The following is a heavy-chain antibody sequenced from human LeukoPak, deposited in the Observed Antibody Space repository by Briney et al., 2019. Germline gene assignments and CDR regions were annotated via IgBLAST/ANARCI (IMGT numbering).Heavy chain of an antibody. V-gene: IGHV4-59*01. CDR3: VRASVESGGAFDI. CDR1: GGSISTDY. CDR2: VSFGGGT. J-gene: IGHJ3*02. D-gene: IGHD2-15*01. Sequence: SETLSLTCTVSGGSISTDYWSWIRQPPGKGLDWIGYVSFGGGTNYNPSLKSRVITSADTSKNQFSLNLTSVTAADTAVYYCVRASVESGGAFDIWGQGQWSPSLQ.